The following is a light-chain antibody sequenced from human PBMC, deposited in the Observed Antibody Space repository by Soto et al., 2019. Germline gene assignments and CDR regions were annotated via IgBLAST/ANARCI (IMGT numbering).Light chain of an antibody. CDR2: GAS. CDR3: QQYYNWPRN. V-gene: IGKV3-15*01. J-gene: IGKJ5*01. Sequence: EIVMTQSPATLSVSPGESATLSCRASENIYTNLAWYQQKPGQAPRLLFYGASTRATGLPARFSGTGSGTEFTLTINSLQAEDSAVYYCQQYYNWPRNFGQGTRLEIK. CDR1: ENIYTN.